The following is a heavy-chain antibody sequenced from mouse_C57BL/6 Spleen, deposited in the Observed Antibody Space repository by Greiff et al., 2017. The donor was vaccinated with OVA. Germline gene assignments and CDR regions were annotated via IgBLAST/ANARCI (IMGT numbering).Heavy chain of an antibody. CDR2: INPNNGGT. D-gene: IGHD3-2*02. Sequence: VHVKQSGPELVKPGASVKIPCKASGYTFTDYNMDWVKQSHGKSLEWIGDINPNNGGTIYNQKFKGKATLTVDKSSSTAYMELRSLTSEDTAVYYCARGLDSSGTCYAMDYWGQGTSVTVSS. V-gene: IGHV1-18*01. J-gene: IGHJ4*01. CDR3: ARGLDSSGTCYAMDY. CDR1: GYTFTDYN.